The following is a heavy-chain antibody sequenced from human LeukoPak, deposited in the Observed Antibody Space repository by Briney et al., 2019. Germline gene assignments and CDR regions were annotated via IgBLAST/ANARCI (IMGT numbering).Heavy chain of an antibody. CDR3: AKDFMREGSSFDP. D-gene: IGHD1-26*01. CDR2: ISYDGSNK. CDR1: GFTFSSYD. J-gene: IGHJ5*02. Sequence: GGSLRLSCAASGFTFSSYDMHWVRQAPGKGLEWVAVISYDGSNKYYADSVKGRFTISRDNSKNTLYLQMNSLRAEDTAVYYCAKDFMREGSSFDPWGQGTLVTVSS. V-gene: IGHV3-30*18.